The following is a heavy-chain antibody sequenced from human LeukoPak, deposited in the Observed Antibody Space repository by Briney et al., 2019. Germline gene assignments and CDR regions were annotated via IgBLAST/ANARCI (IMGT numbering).Heavy chain of an antibody. Sequence: SETLSLTCTVSGGSISSSSYYWGWIRQPPGKGLEWIGSIYYSGSTYYNPSLKSRVTISVGTSKNQFSLKLSSVTAADTAVYYCARDDRRFGITIFSNWGQGTLVTVSS. CDR2: IYYSGST. CDR1: GGSISSSSYY. D-gene: IGHD3-3*01. V-gene: IGHV4-39*07. CDR3: ARDDRRFGITIFSN. J-gene: IGHJ4*02.